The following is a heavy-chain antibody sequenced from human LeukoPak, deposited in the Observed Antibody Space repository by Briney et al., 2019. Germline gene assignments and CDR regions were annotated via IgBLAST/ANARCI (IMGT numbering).Heavy chain of an antibody. V-gene: IGHV3-23*01. CDR3: AKWGQNYYFWRFDS. J-gene: IGHJ5*01. CDR1: GISFSNYA. D-gene: IGHD3-3*01. CDR2: VSGSGGST. Sequence: GGSLRLSCTTSGISFSNYAMSWVRQAPGKGLEWVSSVSGSGGSTYYANSVKGRFSISRDNSKNTVYLEINSLRAEDRAVYYCAKWGQNYYFWRFDSWGQGTLVTVSS.